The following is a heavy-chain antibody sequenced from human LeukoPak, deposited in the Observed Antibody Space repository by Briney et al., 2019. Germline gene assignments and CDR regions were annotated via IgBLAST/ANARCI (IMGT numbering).Heavy chain of an antibody. D-gene: IGHD2-15*01. CDR1: GFTFSSYS. Sequence: GGSLRLSCAASGFTFSSYSMNWVRQAPGKGLEWVSYISSSSSTMYYADSVKGRFTISRDNAKNSLYLQMNSLRAEDTAVYYCARDTRIPGLFDYWGQGTLVTVSS. CDR3: ARDTRIPGLFDY. CDR2: ISSSSSTM. V-gene: IGHV3-48*04. J-gene: IGHJ4*02.